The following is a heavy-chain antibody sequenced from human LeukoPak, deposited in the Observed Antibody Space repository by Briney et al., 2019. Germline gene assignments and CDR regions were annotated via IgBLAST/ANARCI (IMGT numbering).Heavy chain of an antibody. V-gene: IGHV3-74*01. Sequence: GGSLRLSCAASGFTFSNYGMHWVRQAPGKGLVRVSRINSDGSSTSYADSVKGRFTISRDNAKNTLYLQMNSLRAEDTAVYYCARDGSGYYDSSGSTGFDYWGQGTLVTVSS. CDR3: ARDGSGYYDSSGSTGFDY. J-gene: IGHJ4*02. CDR2: INSDGSST. D-gene: IGHD3-22*01. CDR1: GFTFSNYG.